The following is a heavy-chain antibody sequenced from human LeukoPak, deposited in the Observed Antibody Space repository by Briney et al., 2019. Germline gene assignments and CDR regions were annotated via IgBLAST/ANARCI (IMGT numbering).Heavy chain of an antibody. CDR3: ARALRTGQGDYVPVL. V-gene: IGHV5-51*01. Sequence: GESLKISCKAFGYKFTNYWIGWVRQTPGKGLEGMTIIYPGDSETRYSPSFQAQVTISADKSIGTMHLHWSSLKASDTAMYYCARALRTGQGDYVPVLWGQGTLVIVSS. J-gene: IGHJ4*02. D-gene: IGHD4-17*01. CDR1: GYKFTNYW. CDR2: IYPGDSET.